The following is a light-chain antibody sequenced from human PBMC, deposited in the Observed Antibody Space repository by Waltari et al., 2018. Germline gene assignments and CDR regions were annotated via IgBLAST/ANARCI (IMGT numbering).Light chain of an antibody. CDR2: DVF. CDR3: SSYTKKRSVI. Sequence: QSALTQPASVSGSPGQSITISCTGTSTDIGAYNYVSWYQQHPGKAPTLLTFDVFARPSGVSNRFSGSKSSNTASLTISGLQAEDEADYFCSSYTKKRSVIFGGGTKVTVL. CDR1: STDIGAYNY. V-gene: IGLV2-14*03. J-gene: IGLJ2*01.